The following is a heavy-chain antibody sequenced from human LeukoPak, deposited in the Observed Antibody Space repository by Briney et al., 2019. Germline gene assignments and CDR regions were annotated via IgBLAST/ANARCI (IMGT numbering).Heavy chain of an antibody. V-gene: IGHV3-74*01. J-gene: IGHJ4*02. CDR2: IHSDGSGA. CDR1: GFTFSSYW. CDR3: ARAAYNSGPDY. Sequence: GGSLRLSCAASGFTFSSYWMNWVRQAPGKGLVCVSHIHSDGSGANCADSVKGRFTISRDNAKNTLYLQMDSLRAEDTAVYYCARAAYNSGPDYWGQGTLVTVSS. D-gene: IGHD6-19*01.